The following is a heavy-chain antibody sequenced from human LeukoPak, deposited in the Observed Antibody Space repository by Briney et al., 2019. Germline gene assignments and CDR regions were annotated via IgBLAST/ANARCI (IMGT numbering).Heavy chain of an antibody. J-gene: IGHJ4*02. CDR1: GFTFSSYA. Sequence: GGSLRLSCAASGFTFSSYAMSWVRQAPGEGLEWVSAISGSGGSTYYADSVKGRFTISRDNSKNTLYLQMNSLRAEDTAVYYCAKDSLTTVTTRGIDYWGQGTLVTVSS. CDR2: ISGSGGST. CDR3: AKDSLTTVTTRGIDY. D-gene: IGHD4-17*01. V-gene: IGHV3-23*01.